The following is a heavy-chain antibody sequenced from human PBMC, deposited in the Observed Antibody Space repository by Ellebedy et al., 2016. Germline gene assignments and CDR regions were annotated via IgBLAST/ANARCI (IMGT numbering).Heavy chain of an antibody. CDR1: GFTFSSYA. J-gene: IGHJ4*02. V-gene: IGHV3-23*01. CDR3: ARDKYGDYGYDY. CDR2: ISGSGGST. Sequence: GGSLRLXCAASGFTFSSYAMSWVRQAPGKGLEWVSAISGSGGSTYYADSVKGRFTISRDNSKNTLYLQMNSLRAEDTAVYYCARDKYGDYGYDYWGQGTLVTVSS. D-gene: IGHD4-17*01.